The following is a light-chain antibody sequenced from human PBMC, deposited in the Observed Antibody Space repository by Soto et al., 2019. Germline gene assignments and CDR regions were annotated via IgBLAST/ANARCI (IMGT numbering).Light chain of an antibody. CDR2: DVK. CDR1: SSDIGAYNF. Sequence: QSALTQPASVSGSPGQSITISCTGTSSDIGAYNFVSWYQQHPGKAPKLMLYDVKIRPSGVSNRFSGYKSGNTASLTISGLQAEDEADYYCTSWTTSTTMIFGGGTKLTVL. CDR3: TSWTTSTTMI. V-gene: IGLV2-14*03. J-gene: IGLJ2*01.